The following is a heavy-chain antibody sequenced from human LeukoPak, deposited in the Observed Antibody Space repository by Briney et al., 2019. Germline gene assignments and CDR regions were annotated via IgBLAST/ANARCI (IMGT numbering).Heavy chain of an antibody. V-gene: IGHV3-23*01. CDR1: GFTFSSYA. CDR3: AKDSSAYYSYNWFDP. J-gene: IGHJ5*02. D-gene: IGHD3-22*01. Sequence: GGSLRLSCAASGFTFSSYAMSWVRQAPGKGLEWVSAISGSGGSTYYADSVKGRFTISRDNSKNTLYLQMNSLRAEDTAVYYCAKDSSAYYSYNWFDPWGQATLVTVPS. CDR2: ISGSGGST.